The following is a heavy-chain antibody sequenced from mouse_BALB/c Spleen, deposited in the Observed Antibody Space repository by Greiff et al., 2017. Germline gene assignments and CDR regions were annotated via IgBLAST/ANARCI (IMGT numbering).Heavy chain of an antibody. CDR1: GYSITSGYY. Sequence: VQLQQSGPGLVKPSQSLSLTCSVTGYSITSGYYWNWIRQFPGNKLEWMGYISYDGSNNYNPSLKNRISITRDTSKNQFFLKLNSVTTEDTATYYCARGGITVFFDYWGQGTTLTVSS. D-gene: IGHD1-3*01. V-gene: IGHV3-6*02. CDR2: ISYDGSN. CDR3: ARGGITVFFDY. J-gene: IGHJ2*01.